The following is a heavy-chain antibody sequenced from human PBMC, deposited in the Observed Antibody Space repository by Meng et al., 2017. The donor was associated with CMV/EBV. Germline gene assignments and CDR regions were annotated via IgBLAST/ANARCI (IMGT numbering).Heavy chain of an antibody. Sequence: GELVQSWAEGTKPGASVKVSCKASGYNFTSYYMHWVRQAPGQGLEWMGIINPSGGSTSYAQKFQGRVTMTRDTSTSTVYMELSSLRSGDTAVYYCALAEYSSSLFDYWGQGTLVTVSS. V-gene: IGHV1-46*01. J-gene: IGHJ4*02. D-gene: IGHD6-13*01. CDR2: INPSGGST. CDR1: GYNFTSYY. CDR3: ALAEYSSSLFDY.